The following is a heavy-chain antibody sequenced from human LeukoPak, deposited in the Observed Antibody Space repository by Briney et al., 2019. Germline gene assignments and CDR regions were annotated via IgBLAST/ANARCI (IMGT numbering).Heavy chain of an antibody. CDR1: GFTFSSYA. V-gene: IGHV3-64*02. Sequence: GGSLRLSCAASGFTFSSYAMHWVRQAPGKGLEYVSAISSNGGSTYYADSVKGRFTISRDNSKNTLYLQMGSLRAEDMAVYYCARESTVTHSFDYWGRGTLVIVSS. J-gene: IGHJ4*02. D-gene: IGHD4-17*01. CDR2: ISSNGGST. CDR3: ARESTVTHSFDY.